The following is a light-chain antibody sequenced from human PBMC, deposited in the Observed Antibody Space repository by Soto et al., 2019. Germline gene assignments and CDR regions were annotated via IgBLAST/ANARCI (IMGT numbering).Light chain of an antibody. CDR1: SSNIGSNT. J-gene: IGLJ1*01. CDR2: SND. V-gene: IGLV1-44*01. Sequence: QSALPQPPSASGTPGQRVNISCSGSSSNIGSNTVNWYQQLSGTAPKLLIYSNDQRPSGVPDRFSGSKSGTSASLAISGLQSEDEADYYCAAWDDTLNGYVFGAVTKVTVL. CDR3: AAWDDTLNGYV.